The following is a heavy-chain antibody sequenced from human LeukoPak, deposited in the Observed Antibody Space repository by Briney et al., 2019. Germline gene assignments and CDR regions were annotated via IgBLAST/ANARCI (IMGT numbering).Heavy chain of an antibody. D-gene: IGHD1-26*01. CDR1: GGSLRGHY. J-gene: IGHJ4*02. Sequence: NPSETLSLTCGVYGGSLRGHYWSWIRQPPGKGLEWVGEINHSGSTNYNPSFWGRVTISVDTSKNQFFLKLNSVTAADTAVYYCARGGRGSYYTDFDYWGQGTLVTVSS. CDR3: ARGGRGSYYTDFDY. V-gene: IGHV4-34*01. CDR2: INHSGST.